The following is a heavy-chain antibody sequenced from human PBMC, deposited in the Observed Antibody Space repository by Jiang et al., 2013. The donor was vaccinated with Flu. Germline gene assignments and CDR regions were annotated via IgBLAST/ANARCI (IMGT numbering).Heavy chain of an antibody. CDR3: ASSAAVAPLDYFDY. CDR1: GGTFSSYA. D-gene: IGHD6-19*01. Sequence: VKKPGSSVKVSCKASGGTFSSYAISWVRQAPGQGLEWMGGIIPIFGIANYAQKFQGRVTITADESTSTAYMELSSLRSEDTAVYYCASSAAVAPLDYFDYWGQGTLVTVSS. V-gene: IGHV1-69*01. CDR2: IIPIFGIA. J-gene: IGHJ4*02.